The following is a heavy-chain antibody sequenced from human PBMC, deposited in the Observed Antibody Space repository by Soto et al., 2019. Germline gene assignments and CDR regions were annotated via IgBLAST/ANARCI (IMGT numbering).Heavy chain of an antibody. CDR1: GGSISDGAYY. J-gene: IGHJ4*02. D-gene: IGHD2-21*01. Sequence: QVQLQESGPGLVKPSQTLSLTCTVSGGSISDGAYYWSWIRPPPGKGLEWIGHIYNSGNTYNNPSLRSRLTISLDTSKSQFSLNLNSVTAADTAVYYCASGLSGDKVDQWGQGTLVTVSS. CDR2: IYNSGNT. V-gene: IGHV4-30-4*01. CDR3: ASGLSGDKVDQ.